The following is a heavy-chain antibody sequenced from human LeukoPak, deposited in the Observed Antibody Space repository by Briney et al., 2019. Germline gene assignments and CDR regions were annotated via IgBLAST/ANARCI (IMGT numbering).Heavy chain of an antibody. D-gene: IGHD5-18*01. CDR2: INPDGSTT. Sequence: GGSLRLSCAASGFIFSNYWMHWVRQAPGKGLVWVSRINPDGSTTTYADSVKGRFTISRDNAKNTLSLQMNSLRAEDTAVYYCARVGYNYGNDYWGQGTLVTDSS. V-gene: IGHV3-74*01. J-gene: IGHJ4*02. CDR1: GFIFSNYW. CDR3: ARVGYNYGNDY.